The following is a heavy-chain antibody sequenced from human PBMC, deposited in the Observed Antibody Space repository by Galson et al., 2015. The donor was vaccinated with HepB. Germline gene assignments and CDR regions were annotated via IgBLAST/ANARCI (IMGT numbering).Heavy chain of an antibody. CDR2: TWYDESNK. J-gene: IGHJ4*02. Sequence: SLRLSCAASGFSFRNYAMYWVRQAPGKGLEWVAVTWYDESNKYYANSVKGRFTISRDNSKSTLFLQMNSLRADDTAVYYCAAWTSVGSFWGQGTLVTVSS. V-gene: IGHV3-33*07. D-gene: IGHD4-23*01. CDR3: AAWTSVGSF. CDR1: GFSFRNYA.